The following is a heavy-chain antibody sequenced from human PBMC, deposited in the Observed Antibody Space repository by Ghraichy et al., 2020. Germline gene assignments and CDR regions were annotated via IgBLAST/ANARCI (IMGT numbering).Heavy chain of an antibody. D-gene: IGHD4-17*01. J-gene: IGHJ3*02. CDR3: ASLSTAAWDAFDI. CDR1: GFTVSSNY. Sequence: GGSLRLSCAASGFTVSSNYMSWVRQAPGKGLEWVSVIYSGGSTYYADSVKGRFTISRDNSKNTLYLQMNSLRAEDTAVYYCASLSTAAWDAFDIWGQGTMVTVSS. CDR2: IYSGGST. V-gene: IGHV3-53*01.